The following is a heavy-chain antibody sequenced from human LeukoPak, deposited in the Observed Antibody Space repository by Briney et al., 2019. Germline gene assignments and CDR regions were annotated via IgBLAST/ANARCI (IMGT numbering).Heavy chain of an antibody. D-gene: IGHD6-13*01. V-gene: IGHV3-21*01. J-gene: IGHJ4*02. CDR2: ISSSSSYI. CDR1: GFTFSSYS. CDR3: ARDYLSSSWYCDY. Sequence: GGSLRLSCAASGFTFSSYSMNWVRQAPGKGLEWVSSISSSSSYIYYADSVKGRFTISRDNAKNSLYLQMNSLRAEDTAVYYCARDYLSSSWYCDYWGQGTLVTVSS.